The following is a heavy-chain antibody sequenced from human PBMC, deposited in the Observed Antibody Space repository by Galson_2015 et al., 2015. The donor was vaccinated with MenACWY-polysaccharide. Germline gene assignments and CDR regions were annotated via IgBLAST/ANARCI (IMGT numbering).Heavy chain of an antibody. V-gene: IGHV3-23*01. J-gene: IGHJ4*02. CDR3: AKDSDYTTGWYSADY. CDR2: IGSDGNNR. CDR1: GFTFATQA. D-gene: IGHD6-19*01. Sequence: SLRLSCAASGFTFATQAMTWVRQAPGKGLEWVSRIGSDGNNRYHADSVQGRFTISRDNSKNTLYLQMNSLTADDTAVYFCAKDSDYTTGWYSADYWGQGTLVTVSS.